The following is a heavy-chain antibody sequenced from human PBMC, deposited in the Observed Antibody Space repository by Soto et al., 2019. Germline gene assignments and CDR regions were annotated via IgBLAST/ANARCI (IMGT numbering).Heavy chain of an antibody. D-gene: IGHD4-17*01. CDR1: GFTFSSYS. CDR2: ISSSSSYI. CDR3: ARDLGSSMTTVTTGDY. Sequence: GGSLRLSCAASGFTFSSYSMNWVRQAPGKGLEWVSSISSSSSYIYYADSVKGRFTISRYNAKNSLYLQMNSLRAEDTAVYYCARDLGSSMTTVTTGDYWGQGTLVTVSS. V-gene: IGHV3-21*01. J-gene: IGHJ4*02.